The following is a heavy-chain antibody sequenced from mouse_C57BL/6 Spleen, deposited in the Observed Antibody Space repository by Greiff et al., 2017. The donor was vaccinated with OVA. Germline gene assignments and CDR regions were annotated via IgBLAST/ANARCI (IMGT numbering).Heavy chain of an antibody. Sequence: QVQLQQSGAELVRPGTSVKVSCKASGYAFTNYLIEWVKQRPGQGLEWIGVINPGSGGTNYNEKFKGKATPTADKSSSTAYMQLSSLTSEDSAVYFCARGNLDYWGQGTTLTVSS. V-gene: IGHV1-54*01. CDR1: GYAFTNYL. J-gene: IGHJ2*01. CDR2: INPGSGGT. CDR3: ARGNLDY.